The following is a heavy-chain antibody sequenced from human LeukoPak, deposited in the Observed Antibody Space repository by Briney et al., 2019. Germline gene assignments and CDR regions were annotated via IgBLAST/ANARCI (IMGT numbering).Heavy chain of an antibody. CDR2: IIPIVGTA. CDR1: GDTFSSYA. V-gene: IGHV1-69*06. Sequence: ASVKVSCKASGDTFSSYAISWVRQAPGQGLEWMGGIIPIVGTANYAQKFQGRVTITADKSTSTAYMELSSLRSEDTAVYYCARGYCSSPSCSPGGYWGQGTLVTVSS. J-gene: IGHJ4*02. D-gene: IGHD2-2*01. CDR3: ARGYCSSPSCSPGGY.